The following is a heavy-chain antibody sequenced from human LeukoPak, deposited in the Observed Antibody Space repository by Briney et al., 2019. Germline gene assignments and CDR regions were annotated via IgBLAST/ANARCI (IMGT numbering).Heavy chain of an antibody. D-gene: IGHD6-13*01. CDR1: GGSFSGYY. Sequence: SETLSLTCAVYGGSFSGYYWSWIRQPPGKGLGWIGEINHSGSTNYNPSLKSRITISVDTSKNQFSLKLSSVTAADTAVYYCARLRSVAAALGVHYYYGMDVWGQGTTVTVSS. V-gene: IGHV4-34*01. CDR3: ARLRSVAAALGVHYYYGMDV. CDR2: INHSGST. J-gene: IGHJ6*02.